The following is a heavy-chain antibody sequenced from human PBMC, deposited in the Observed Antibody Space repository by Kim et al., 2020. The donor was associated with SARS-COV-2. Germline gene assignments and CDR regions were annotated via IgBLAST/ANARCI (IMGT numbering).Heavy chain of an antibody. CDR1: GFTFGNDA. D-gene: IGHD4-17*01. Sequence: GGSLRLSCTASGFTFGNDAMSWVRQAPGKGLEWVGCIRSKADGDTTEYCTSVKDRFTLTRDDSKNIASLQINSQKTEDTGVYQYTRFTVTTHVAYWVHGT. V-gene: IGHV3-49*04. CDR3: TRFTVTTHVAY. J-gene: IGHJ4*01. CDR2: IRSKADGDTT.